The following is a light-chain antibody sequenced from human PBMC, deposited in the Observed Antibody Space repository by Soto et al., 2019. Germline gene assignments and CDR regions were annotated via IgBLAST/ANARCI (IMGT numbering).Light chain of an antibody. Sequence: DIQMIQSPSTLSASVGDRVTITCRASQSISNWLAWYQQKPGKAPKLLIYDASHLESGVPSRFSSSGSGTEFTLTIRSLQPDDFATYYCQQYNLFSYTFGQGTKLEIK. V-gene: IGKV1-5*01. CDR3: QQYNLFSYT. J-gene: IGKJ2*01. CDR1: QSISNW. CDR2: DAS.